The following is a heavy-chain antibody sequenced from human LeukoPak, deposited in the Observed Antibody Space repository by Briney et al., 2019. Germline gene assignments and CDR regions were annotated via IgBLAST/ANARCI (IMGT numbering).Heavy chain of an antibody. D-gene: IGHD6-19*01. Sequence: QSGGSLRLSCAASGYTFSSYAMSWVRQAPGKGLEWVSAISGSGGSTYYADSVKGRFTISRDNAKNTLYLQMNSLRAEDTAVYYCARGYSSGLHFDYWGQGTLVTVSS. CDR3: ARGYSSGLHFDY. V-gene: IGHV3-23*01. CDR2: ISGSGGST. J-gene: IGHJ4*02. CDR1: GYTFSSYA.